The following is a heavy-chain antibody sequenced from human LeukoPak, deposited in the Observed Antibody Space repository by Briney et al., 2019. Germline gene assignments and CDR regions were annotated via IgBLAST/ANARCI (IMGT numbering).Heavy chain of an antibody. J-gene: IGHJ5*02. V-gene: IGHV1-18*01. Sequence: GASVKVSCKASGYTFTNYAISWVRQAPGQGLEWMGWISAHNGNTNYPQKFQGRVAMTTDTCTSTAYMELSSLRSEDTAVYYCARLSSIAARPATNWFDPWGQGTLVTVSS. CDR1: GYTFTNYA. CDR2: ISAHNGNT. D-gene: IGHD6-6*01. CDR3: ARLSSIAARPATNWFDP.